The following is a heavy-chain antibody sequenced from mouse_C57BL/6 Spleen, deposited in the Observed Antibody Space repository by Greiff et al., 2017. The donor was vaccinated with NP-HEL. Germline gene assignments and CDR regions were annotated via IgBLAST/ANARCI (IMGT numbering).Heavy chain of an antibody. V-gene: IGHV1-81*01. CDR3: ARSGYDYDGPAMSY. J-gene: IGHJ4*01. Sequence: QVQLKESGAELARPGASVKLSCKASGYTFTSYGISWVKQRTGQGLEWIGEIYPRSGNTYYNEKFKGKATLTADKSSSTAYMELRSLTSEDSAVYFCARSGYDYDGPAMSYWGQGTSVTVSS. CDR2: IYPRSGNT. D-gene: IGHD2-4*01. CDR1: GYTFTSYG.